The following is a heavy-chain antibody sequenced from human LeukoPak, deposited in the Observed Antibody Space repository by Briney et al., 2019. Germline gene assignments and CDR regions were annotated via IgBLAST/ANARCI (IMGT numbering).Heavy chain of an antibody. CDR1: GFTFSSYA. D-gene: IGHD2-15*01. Sequence: PGGSLRLSCAASGFTFSSYAMSWVRQAPGKGLEWVSAISGSGGSTYYADSVKGRFTISRDNSKNTLYLQINSLRAEDTAVYYCAKHEYCSGGSCYSTQDYWGQGTLVTVSS. CDR3: AKHEYCSGGSCYSTQDY. CDR2: ISGSGGST. V-gene: IGHV3-23*01. J-gene: IGHJ4*02.